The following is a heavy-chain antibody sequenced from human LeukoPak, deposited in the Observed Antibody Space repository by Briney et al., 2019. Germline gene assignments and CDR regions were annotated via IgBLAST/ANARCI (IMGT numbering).Heavy chain of an antibody. Sequence: PSETLSLTCTVSGGSISSYYWSWIRQPPGKGLEWIGYIYYSGSTNYNPSLKSRVTISVDTSKNQFSLKLSSVTAADTAVYYCARGVVAALLDYWGQGTLVTVSS. CDR2: IYYSGST. V-gene: IGHV4-59*01. CDR3: ARGVVAALLDY. D-gene: IGHD2-15*01. CDR1: GGSISSYY. J-gene: IGHJ4*02.